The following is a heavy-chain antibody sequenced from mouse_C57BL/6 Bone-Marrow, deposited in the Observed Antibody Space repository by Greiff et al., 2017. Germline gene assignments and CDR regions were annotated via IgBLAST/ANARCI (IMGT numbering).Heavy chain of an antibody. CDR2: INSDGGST. CDR3: ARQLRLRAYFDD. CDR1: EYEFPSHD. Sequence: EVKLVESGGGLVQPGESLKLSCESNEYEFPSHDMSWVRKTPEKRLELVAAINSDGGSTSYPDTMERRFIIARDNTKQTLYLQMSSLRSEDTALYYCARQLRLRAYFDDWGQGTTLTVSS. D-gene: IGHD3-2*02. V-gene: IGHV5-2*01. J-gene: IGHJ2*01.